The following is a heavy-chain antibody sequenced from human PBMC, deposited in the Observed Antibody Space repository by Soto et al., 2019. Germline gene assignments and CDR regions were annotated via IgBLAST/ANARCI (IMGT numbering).Heavy chain of an antibody. CDR3: ATRERFLECLLDPGFDY. J-gene: IGHJ4*02. Sequence: SVKVSSKAPGATLGSFAVSWVRQAPGQGLEWMGGIIPMFGTAKYAQEFQGRVTITADESTSTAYMELSSLRSEDTAVYYCATRERFLECLLDPGFDYWGQGTLVTVSS. V-gene: IGHV1-69*13. CDR2: IIPMFGTA. CDR1: GATLGSFA. D-gene: IGHD3-3*01.